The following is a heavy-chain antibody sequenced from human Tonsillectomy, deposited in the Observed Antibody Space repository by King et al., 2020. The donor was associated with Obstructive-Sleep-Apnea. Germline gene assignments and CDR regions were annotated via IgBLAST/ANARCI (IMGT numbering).Heavy chain of an antibody. D-gene: IGHD5-12*01. CDR3: ATRYIVATTFFDY. CDR1: GGSISSGGYY. V-gene: IGHV4-31*03. Sequence: VQLQESGPGLVKPSQTLSLTCTVSGGSISSGGYYWSWFRQHPGKGLEWIGYIYYSGSTYYNPSLKSRVTISVDTSNNQFSLKLSSVTAADTAVYYCATRYIVATTFFDYWGQGTLVTVSS. J-gene: IGHJ4*02. CDR2: IYYSGST.